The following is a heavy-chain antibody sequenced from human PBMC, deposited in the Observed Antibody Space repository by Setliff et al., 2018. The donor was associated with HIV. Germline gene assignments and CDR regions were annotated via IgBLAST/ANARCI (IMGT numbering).Heavy chain of an antibody. J-gene: IGHJ4*02. Sequence: SETLSLTCTVSGGSISSSGYYWGWIRQPPGKGLEWIGSIYYSGSTYYNPSLRSRVTISADTSKNLFSLRLSSVIAADTAVYYCSRRYSYGFGFWGQGTLVTVSS. CDR3: SRRYSYGFGF. D-gene: IGHD5-18*01. CDR1: GGSISSSGYY. V-gene: IGHV4-39*01. CDR2: IYYSGST.